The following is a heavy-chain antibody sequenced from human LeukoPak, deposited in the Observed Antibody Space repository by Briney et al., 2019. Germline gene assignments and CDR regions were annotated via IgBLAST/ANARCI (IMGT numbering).Heavy chain of an antibody. V-gene: IGHV3-9*01. Sequence: GRSLRLSCAASGFTFDDYAMHWVRQAPGKGLEWVSGISWNSGSIGYADSVKGRFTISRDNAKNSLYLQMNSLRAEDTAVYYCARDPKYTRMGGMDVWGQGTTVTVSS. J-gene: IGHJ6*02. CDR3: ARDPKYTRMGGMDV. CDR1: GFTFDDYA. CDR2: ISWNSGSI. D-gene: IGHD2-15*01.